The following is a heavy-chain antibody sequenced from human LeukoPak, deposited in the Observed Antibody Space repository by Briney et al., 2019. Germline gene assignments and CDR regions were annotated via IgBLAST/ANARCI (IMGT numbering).Heavy chain of an antibody. Sequence: PGRSLRLSCAASGFTFSSYAMHWVRQAPGKGLEWVAVISYDGSNKYYADSVKGRFTISRDNSKNTLYLQMNSLRAEDTAVYYCARGGYCSSTSCYRRGFDYWGQGTLVTVSS. V-gene: IGHV3-30-3*01. CDR2: ISYDGSNK. J-gene: IGHJ4*02. CDR3: ARGGYCSSTSCYRRGFDY. D-gene: IGHD2-2*02. CDR1: GFTFSSYA.